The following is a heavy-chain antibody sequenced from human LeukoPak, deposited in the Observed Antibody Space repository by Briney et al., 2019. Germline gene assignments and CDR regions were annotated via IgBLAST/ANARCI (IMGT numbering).Heavy chain of an antibody. D-gene: IGHD3-10*01. Sequence: GSLRLSCAASGFTFSDYYMSWFRQAPGKGLEWVSYISSGYTIFYADSVKGRFTISRDNAKNSLYLQMNSLRAEDTAVYYCARVSPFYYGSGSYYLNYWGQGALVTVSS. CDR2: ISSGYTI. V-gene: IGHV3-11*01. J-gene: IGHJ4*02. CDR1: GFTFSDYY. CDR3: ARVSPFYYGSGSYYLNY.